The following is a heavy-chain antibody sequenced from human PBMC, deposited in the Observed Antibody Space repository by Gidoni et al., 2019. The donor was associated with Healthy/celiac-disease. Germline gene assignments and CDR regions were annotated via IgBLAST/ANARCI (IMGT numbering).Heavy chain of an antibody. Sequence: QVQLQESGPGLVKPSETLSLTCTVSGGSISSYYWSWIRQPPGKGLEWIGYIYYSGSTNYNPPLKSRVTISVDTSKNQFSLKLSSVTAADTAVYYCARATFLTVYFDYWGQVTLVTVSS. CDR3: ARATFLTVYFDY. V-gene: IGHV4-59*01. D-gene: IGHD3-16*01. J-gene: IGHJ4*02. CDR1: GGSISSYY. CDR2: IYYSGST.